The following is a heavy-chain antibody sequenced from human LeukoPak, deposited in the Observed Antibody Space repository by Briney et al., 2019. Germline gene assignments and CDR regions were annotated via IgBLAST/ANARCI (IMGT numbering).Heavy chain of an antibody. Sequence: SETLSLTCTVSGGSISSSSHSWGWIRQPPGKGLEWIGSIYYSGSTYYNPSLKSRVTISVDTSKNQFSLKLSSVTAADTAVYYCASDWANCGGDCSPFDYWGQGTLVTVSS. CDR2: IYYSGST. CDR3: ASDWANCGGDCSPFDY. CDR1: GGSISSSSHS. J-gene: IGHJ4*02. V-gene: IGHV4-39*01. D-gene: IGHD2-21*02.